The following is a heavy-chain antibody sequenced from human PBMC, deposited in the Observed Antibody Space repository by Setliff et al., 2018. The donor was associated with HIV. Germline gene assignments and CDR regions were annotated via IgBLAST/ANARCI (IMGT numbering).Heavy chain of an antibody. CDR1: GGSISSHC. CDR2: IYSSGSI. D-gene: IGHD3-22*01. J-gene: IGHJ6*02. Sequence: SETLSLTCTVSGGSISSHCWSWIRQSPGKALEWIGEIYSSGSIIYNPSLKSRVTISVATSKNQFSLKLNSVTTADTAVYYCARSRTRSGYYGVTGYGMDVWGQGTTVTVSS. CDR3: ARSRTRSGYYGVTGYGMDV. V-gene: IGHV4-59*11.